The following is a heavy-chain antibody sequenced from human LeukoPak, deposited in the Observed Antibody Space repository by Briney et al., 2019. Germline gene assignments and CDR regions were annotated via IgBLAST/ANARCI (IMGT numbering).Heavy chain of an antibody. CDR2: ISSSSSYI. J-gene: IGHJ3*02. CDR1: GFTFSSYS. CDR3: ASDVTLIVTFIGDAFDI. V-gene: IGHV3-21*03. Sequence: GGSLRLSCAASGFTFSSYSMNWVRQAPGKGLEWVSSISSSSSYIYYADSVKGRFTISRDNAKNSLYLQMNSLRAEDTALYYCASDVTLIVTFIGDAFDIWGQGTMVTVSS. D-gene: IGHD3-22*01.